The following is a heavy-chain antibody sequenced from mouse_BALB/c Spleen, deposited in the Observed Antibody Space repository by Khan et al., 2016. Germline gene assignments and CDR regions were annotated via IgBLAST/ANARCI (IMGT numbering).Heavy chain of an antibody. CDR3: TGVTTGDYFDY. J-gene: IGHJ2*01. CDR2: IHCSGST. V-gene: IGHV3-1*02. Sequence: EVQLQESGPDLVKPSQSLSLTCTVTGYSIISGYSCHWIRQFPGNRLEWMAYIHCSGSTNCNPSLKSRISLTRDTSKNSFILKLNSVTTEDTATYYCTGVTTGDYFDYWGPGTTLTVSS. CDR1: GYSIISGYS. D-gene: IGHD2-2*01.